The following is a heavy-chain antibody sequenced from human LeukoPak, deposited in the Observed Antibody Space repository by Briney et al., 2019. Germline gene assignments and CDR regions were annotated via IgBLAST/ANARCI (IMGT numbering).Heavy chain of an antibody. CDR3: ARDQSGDAFDI. CDR1: GFTFSSYN. V-gene: IGHV3-48*01. D-gene: IGHD1-26*01. Sequence: QTGGSLRLSCAASGFTFSSYNMNWVRQAPGKGLEWISYISRSSDIIYYGDSVKGRFTISRDNSKNTLSLQMNSLRPEDTAVYYCARDQSGDAFDIWGQGTMVTVSS. CDR2: ISRSSDII. J-gene: IGHJ3*02.